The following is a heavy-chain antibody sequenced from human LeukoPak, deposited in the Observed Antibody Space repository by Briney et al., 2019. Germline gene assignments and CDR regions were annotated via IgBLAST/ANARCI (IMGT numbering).Heavy chain of an antibody. V-gene: IGHV3-7*01. CDR2: IKQDGSEK. D-gene: IGHD3-22*01. Sequence: ETLSLTCTVSGGSISSSSYYWGWIRQPPGKGLEWVANIKQDGSEKYYVDSVKGRFTISRDNAKNSLYLQMNSLRAEDTAVYYCARHKSVYYDTSGSRFDYWGQGTLVTVSS. CDR1: GGSISSSSYY. CDR3: ARHKSVYYDTSGSRFDY. J-gene: IGHJ4*02.